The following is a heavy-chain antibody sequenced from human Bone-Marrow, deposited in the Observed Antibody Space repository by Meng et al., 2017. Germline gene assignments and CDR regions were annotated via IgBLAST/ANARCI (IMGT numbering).Heavy chain of an antibody. CDR2: ISYDGSIK. CDR3: ARETFPVVVIGAVDV. J-gene: IGHJ3*01. CDR1: GFTFSSYA. D-gene: IGHD2-21*01. Sequence: GESLKISCAASGFTFSSYAMSWVRQVPGKGLEWVAAISYDGSIKYHADSVKGRFTISRDNSRNILYLQMNSLKAEDTALYFCARETFPVVVIGAVDVWGQGTTVTVSS. V-gene: IGHV3-30*04.